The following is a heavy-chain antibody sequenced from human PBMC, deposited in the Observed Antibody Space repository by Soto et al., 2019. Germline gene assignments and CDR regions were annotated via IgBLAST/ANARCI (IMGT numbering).Heavy chain of an antibody. J-gene: IGHJ6*02. CDR3: AREGMGGATTGYYYGMDV. CDR1: GYTFTGYY. Sequence: ASVKVSCKASGYTFTGYYTHWVRQAPGQGPEWMGWINPNSGGTNYAQKFQGRVTMTRDTSISTAYMELSRLRSDDTAVYYCAREGMGGATTGYYYGMDVWGQGTTVTVSS. D-gene: IGHD1-26*01. V-gene: IGHV1-2*02. CDR2: INPNSGGT.